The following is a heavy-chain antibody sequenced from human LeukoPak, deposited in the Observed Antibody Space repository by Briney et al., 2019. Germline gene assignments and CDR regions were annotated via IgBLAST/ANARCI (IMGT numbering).Heavy chain of an antibody. D-gene: IGHD3-10*01. CDR3: ARDTLYYGSGSSDY. J-gene: IGHJ4*02. CDR2: ISYDGSNT. CDR1: GFIFNKYA. Sequence: GGSLRLSCAASGFIFNKYALHWVRQAPGKGLEWVAFISYDGSNTYYADSVKGRFTISRDNAENSLYLQMNSLRAEDTAVYYCARDTLYYGSGSSDYWGQGTLVTVSS. V-gene: IGHV3-30-3*01.